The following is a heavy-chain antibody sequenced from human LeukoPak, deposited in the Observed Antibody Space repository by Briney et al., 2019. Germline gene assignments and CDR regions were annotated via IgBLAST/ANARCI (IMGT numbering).Heavy chain of an antibody. CDR1: GFTFSSYG. D-gene: IGHD3-22*01. V-gene: IGHV3-33*01. J-gene: IGHJ3*02. CDR3: ARDHDYYDSSGPDAFDI. CDR2: IWYDGSNK. Sequence: GGSLRLSCAASGFTFSSYGVHWVRQAPGKGLEWVAVIWYDGSNKYYADSVKGRFTISRDNSKNTLYLQMNSLRAEDTAVYYCARDHDYYDSSGPDAFDIWGQGTMVTVSS.